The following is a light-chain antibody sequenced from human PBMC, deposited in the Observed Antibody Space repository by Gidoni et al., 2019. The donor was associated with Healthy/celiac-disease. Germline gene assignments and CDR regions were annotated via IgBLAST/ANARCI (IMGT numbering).Light chain of an antibody. J-gene: IGKJ4*01. V-gene: IGKV2-28*01. Sequence: DIVMTQSPLSLPVTPGEPASISCRSSQSLLHSNGYNYLDWYLQKPGQSPQLLIYLGSNRAAGVPDRVSGSGSGTDFTLKISRVEAEDVGVYYCRQALQTPLTFGGXTKVEIK. CDR2: LGS. CDR1: QSLLHSNGYNY. CDR3: RQALQTPLT.